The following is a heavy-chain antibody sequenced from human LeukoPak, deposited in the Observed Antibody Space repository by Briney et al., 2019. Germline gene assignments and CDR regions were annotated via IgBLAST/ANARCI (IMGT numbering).Heavy chain of an antibody. CDR2: IRSKAYGGTT. CDR1: GFTFSSYW. D-gene: IGHD4-11*01. Sequence: GGSLRLSCAASGFTFSSYWMSWVRQAPGKVLEWVGFIRSKAYGGTTEYAASVKGRFTISRDDSKSIAYLQMNSLKTEDTAVYYCTRVHDYSNYVLDYWGQGTLVTVSS. J-gene: IGHJ4*02. CDR3: TRVHDYSNYVLDY. V-gene: IGHV3-49*04.